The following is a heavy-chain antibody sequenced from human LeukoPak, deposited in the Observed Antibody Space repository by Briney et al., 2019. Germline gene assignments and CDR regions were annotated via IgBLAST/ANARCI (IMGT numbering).Heavy chain of an antibody. J-gene: IGHJ5*02. V-gene: IGHV1-2*02. CDR3: ARVPRIAAAGFDP. CDR2: INPNSGGT. CDR1: GYTFTGYY. D-gene: IGHD6-13*01. Sequence: ASVKVSCKASGYTFTGYYMHWVRQAPGQGLEWMGWINPNSGGTNYAQKFQGRVTMTRDTSISTAYMELRSLRSDDTAVYYCARVPRIAAAGFDPWGQGTLVTVSS.